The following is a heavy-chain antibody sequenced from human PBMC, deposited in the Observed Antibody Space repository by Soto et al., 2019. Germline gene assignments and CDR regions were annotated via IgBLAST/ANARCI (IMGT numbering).Heavy chain of an antibody. V-gene: IGHV3-23*01. J-gene: IGHJ4*02. CDR2: ISGSGGST. CDR3: AKDQASGQGSFDS. CDR1: GFTFSSYA. Sequence: GGSLRLSCAASGFTFSSYAMSWVRQAPGKGLEWVSAISGSGGSTYYADSVKGRFTISRDNSKNTLFLQMNSLRADDTAVYYCAKDQASGQGSFDSWGQGTLVTVSS.